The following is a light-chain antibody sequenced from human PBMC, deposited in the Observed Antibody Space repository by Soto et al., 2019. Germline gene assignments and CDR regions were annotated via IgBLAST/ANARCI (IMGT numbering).Light chain of an antibody. CDR2: GVF. CDR1: QSISTY. CDR3: QQSYSTPPT. V-gene: IGKV1-39*01. Sequence: DIQMTQSPSSLSASVGDRVTITCRTSQSISTYLNWYQQKPGKAPKLLFYGVFSLESGVPSRFSGGGSGTDFSLTISSLHPEDFAVYYCQQSYSTPPTFGQGTKVESK. J-gene: IGKJ2*01.